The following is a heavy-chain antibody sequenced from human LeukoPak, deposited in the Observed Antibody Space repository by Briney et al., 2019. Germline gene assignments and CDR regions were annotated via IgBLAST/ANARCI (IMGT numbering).Heavy chain of an antibody. CDR1: GGTFSSYS. V-gene: IGHV1-69*13. CDR3: ATQGIGLAGGYFDS. Sequence: SVTVSCTASGGTFSSYSLNWVRQAPGQGLEWVGRVIPVFGTADYAQKFQGRDTITADLSTATAFMELSSLTSDYTALYYCATQGIGLAGGYFDSWGQGTLVTVSS. D-gene: IGHD6-19*01. J-gene: IGHJ4*02. CDR2: VIPVFGTA.